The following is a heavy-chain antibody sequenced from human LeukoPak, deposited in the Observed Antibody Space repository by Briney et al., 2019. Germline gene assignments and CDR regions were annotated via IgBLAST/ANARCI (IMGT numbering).Heavy chain of an antibody. D-gene: IGHD3-10*01. CDR3: AKDGEVSWFGPESY. J-gene: IGHJ4*02. Sequence: GGSLRLSCAASGFTFSSYGMHWARQAPGKGLEWVALISLDGSNKDYAESVKGRFTISRDSSKNTLYLQMNSLRAEDTAVYYCAKDGEVSWFGPESYWGQGTLVAVSS. V-gene: IGHV3-30*18. CDR1: GFTFSSYG. CDR2: ISLDGSNK.